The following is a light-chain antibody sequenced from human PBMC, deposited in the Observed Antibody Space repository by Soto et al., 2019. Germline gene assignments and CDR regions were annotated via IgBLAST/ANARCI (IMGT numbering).Light chain of an antibody. CDR3: QHHNSYSQT. CDR2: GAS. Sequence: DIQMTQSPPTLSASVGDRVTITCRASQSIRNYLAWYQQMPGKAPKLQIYGASSLQSGVPSRFSGSGSGTEFTLTISSLQPDDFATYFCQHHNSYSQTFGQGTKVEIK. J-gene: IGKJ1*01. V-gene: IGKV1-5*01. CDR1: QSIRNY.